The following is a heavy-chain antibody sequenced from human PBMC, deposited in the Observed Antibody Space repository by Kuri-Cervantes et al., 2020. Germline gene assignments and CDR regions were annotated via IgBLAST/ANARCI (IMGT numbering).Heavy chain of an antibody. J-gene: IGHJ4*02. D-gene: IGHD2-2*01. CDR2: IKHSGSP. CDR1: GGSFSGYY. V-gene: IGHV4-34*01. CDR3: ARGGRPAAYDY. Sequence: SESLSLTCAVYGGSFSGYYWSWIRQPPGKGLEWIGEIKHSGSPNYNPSLKSRVTISVDKSKNQSSLKLSSVTAADTAVYYCARGGRPAAYDYWGQGTLVTVSS.